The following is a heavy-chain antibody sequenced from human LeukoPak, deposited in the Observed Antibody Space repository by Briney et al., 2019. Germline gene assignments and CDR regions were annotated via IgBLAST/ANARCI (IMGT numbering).Heavy chain of an antibody. V-gene: IGHV3-11*01. CDR1: GFTFSDYY. CDR3: ARDHIVVVTAPNNIYYYYYMDV. Sequence: GGSLRLSCAAAGFTFSDYYISWIRQAPGNGLEWVSYISSSVSNIYYADSVTGRFTISRDNAKNSLYLQMNSLRVEDTAVYYCARDHIVVVTAPNNIYYYYYMDVWGKGTTVTVSS. J-gene: IGHJ6*03. CDR2: ISSSVSNI. D-gene: IGHD2-21*02.